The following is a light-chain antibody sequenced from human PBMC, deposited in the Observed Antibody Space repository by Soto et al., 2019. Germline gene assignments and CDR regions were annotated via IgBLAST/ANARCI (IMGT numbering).Light chain of an antibody. CDR3: TSYAGSNNLV. J-gene: IGLJ3*02. CDR1: STHIGGYNY. CDR2: EVS. V-gene: IGLV2-8*01. Sequence: QSVLTQPPSASGSPGQSVTISCTGTSTHIGGYNYVSWYQQHPGKAPKLIIYEVSKRPSGVPDRFSGSKSGNTASLTVSGLQAEDEADYYCTSYAGSNNLVFAGGTKLTVL.